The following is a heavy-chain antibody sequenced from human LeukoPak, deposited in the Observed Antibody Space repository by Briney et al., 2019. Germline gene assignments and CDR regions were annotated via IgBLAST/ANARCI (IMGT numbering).Heavy chain of an antibody. CDR3: AKEGIAVAGTSWYFDY. D-gene: IGHD6-19*01. Sequence: GGSLRLSCAASGFTFSSYAMSWVRQAPGKGLEWVSAISGSGGSTYYADSVKGRFTISRDNSKSTLYLQMNSLRAEDTAVYYCAKEGIAVAGTSWYFDYWGQGTLVTVSS. V-gene: IGHV3-23*01. CDR2: ISGSGGST. J-gene: IGHJ4*02. CDR1: GFTFSSYA.